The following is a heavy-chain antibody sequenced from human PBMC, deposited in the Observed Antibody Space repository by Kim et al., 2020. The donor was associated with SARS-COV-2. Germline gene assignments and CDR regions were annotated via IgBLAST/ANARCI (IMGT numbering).Heavy chain of an antibody. Sequence: GGSLRLSCAASGFTFSSYGMHWVRQAPGKGLEWVAVIWYDGSNKYYADSVKGRFTISRDNSKNTLYLQMNSLRAEDTAVYYCARDTCSGGSCRIFDYWGQGTLVTVSS. CDR1: GFTFSSYG. V-gene: IGHV3-33*01. J-gene: IGHJ4*02. D-gene: IGHD2-15*01. CDR2: IWYDGSNK. CDR3: ARDTCSGGSCRIFDY.